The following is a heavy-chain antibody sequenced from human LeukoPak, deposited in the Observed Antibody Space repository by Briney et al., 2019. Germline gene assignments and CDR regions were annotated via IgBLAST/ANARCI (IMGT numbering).Heavy chain of an antibody. D-gene: IGHD5-18*01. CDR1: GYTFTSYG. CDR2: IIPIFGTA. J-gene: IGHJ6*02. CDR3: ARGRGGYIYGIYYYYAMDV. Sequence: ASVKVSCKASGYTFTSYGISWVRQAPGQGLEWTGGIIPIFGTANYAQKFQGRVTITADESTSTAYMELSSLSSEDTAVYYCARGRGGYIYGIYYYYAMDVWGQGTTVTVSS. V-gene: IGHV1-69*13.